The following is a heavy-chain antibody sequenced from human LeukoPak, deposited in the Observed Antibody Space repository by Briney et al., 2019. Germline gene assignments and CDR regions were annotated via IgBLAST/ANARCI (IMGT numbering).Heavy chain of an antibody. J-gene: IGHJ5*02. Sequence: SETLSLTCTVSGGPISSGGYYWSWIRQHPGKGLEWIGYIYYSGSTYYNPSLKSRVTISVDTSKNQFSLKLSSVTAADTAVYYCATRRGSSSSWCWFDPWGQGTLVTVSS. CDR2: IYYSGST. D-gene: IGHD6-13*01. CDR3: ATRRGSSSSWCWFDP. CDR1: GGPISSGGYY. V-gene: IGHV4-31*03.